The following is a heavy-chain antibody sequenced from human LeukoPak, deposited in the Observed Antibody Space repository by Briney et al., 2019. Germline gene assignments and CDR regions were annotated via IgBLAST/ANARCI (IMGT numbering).Heavy chain of an antibody. Sequence: SETLSLTCAVYGGSFSGYYWSWIRQPPGKGLEWIGEINHSGSTNYNPSLKSRVTISVDTSKSQFSLKLSSVTAADTAVYYCARLQAAAGMEWFDPWGQGTLVTVSS. CDR1: GGSFSGYY. CDR3: ARLQAAAGMEWFDP. D-gene: IGHD6-13*01. CDR2: INHSGST. V-gene: IGHV4-34*01. J-gene: IGHJ5*02.